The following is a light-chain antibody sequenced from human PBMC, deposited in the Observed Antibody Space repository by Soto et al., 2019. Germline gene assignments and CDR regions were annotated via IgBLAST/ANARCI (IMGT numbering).Light chain of an antibody. CDR3: CSYEGFCIWV. CDR2: DVT. Sequence: QSALTQPRSVSGSPGQSVTISCTGTSSDVGGYVSWYQQHPGKAPKLMIYDVTTRPSGVPVRFSGSKSGNTASLTISGLQAEDEADYYCCSYEGFCIWVFGGGTKVTVL. V-gene: IGLV2-11*01. J-gene: IGLJ3*02. CDR1: SSDVGGY.